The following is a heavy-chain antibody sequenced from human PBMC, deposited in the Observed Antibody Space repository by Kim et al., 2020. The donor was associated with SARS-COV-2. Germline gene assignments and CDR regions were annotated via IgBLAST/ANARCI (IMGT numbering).Heavy chain of an antibody. D-gene: IGHD3-3*02. Sequence: SVKVSCKASGGTFSSYAISWVRQAPGQGLEWMGGIIPIFGTANYAQKFQGRVTITADESTSTAYMELSSLRSEDTAVYYCASQNISNHYYYYYYMDVWGKGTTVTVSS. CDR3: ASQNISNHYYYYYYMDV. J-gene: IGHJ6*03. CDR2: IIPIFGTA. V-gene: IGHV1-69*13. CDR1: GGTFSSYA.